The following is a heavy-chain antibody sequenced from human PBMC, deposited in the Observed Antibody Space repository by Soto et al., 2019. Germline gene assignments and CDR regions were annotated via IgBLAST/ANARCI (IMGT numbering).Heavy chain of an antibody. J-gene: IGHJ5*02. D-gene: IGHD5-12*01. CDR2: IYHSGST. CDR1: GGSISSGGYS. V-gene: IGHV4-30-2*01. Sequence: SETLSLTCAVSGGSISSGGYSWSWIRQPPGKGLEWIGYIYHSGSTYYNPSIKSRVTISVDRSKNQFSLKLSSVTAADTAVYYCARGGSGYGLNWFDPWGQGTLVTVSS. CDR3: ARGGSGYGLNWFDP.